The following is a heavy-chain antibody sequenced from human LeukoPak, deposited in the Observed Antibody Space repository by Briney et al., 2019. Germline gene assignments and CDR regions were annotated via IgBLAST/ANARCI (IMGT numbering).Heavy chain of an antibody. CDR3: ARRQDFWSGYYSYYYMDV. CDR1: GFTFCSYA. J-gene: IGHJ6*03. V-gene: IGHV3-30*04. CDR2: ISYDGSNK. D-gene: IGHD3-3*01. Sequence: PGGSPRLSCAASGFTFCSYAMHWVRQAPGKGLEWGAVISYDGSNKYYADSAKGRFTISRDNSKNTLSLQMNSLRAEETAVYYCARRQDFWSGYYSYYYMDVWGKGTTVTVSS.